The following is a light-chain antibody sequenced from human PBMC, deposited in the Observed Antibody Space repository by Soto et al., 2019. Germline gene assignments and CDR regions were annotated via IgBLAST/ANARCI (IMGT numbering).Light chain of an antibody. CDR1: SSDVGGYNY. CDR2: AVV. CDR3: CSYAGSVI. J-gene: IGLJ2*01. V-gene: IGLV2-11*01. Sequence: SALTQPRSVSGSPGQSVTISCSGTSSDVGGYNYVSWYQQHPGKAPKLMIFAVVKRPSGVPDRFSGSKSGNTASLTISGLQAEDEADYYCCSYAGSVIFGGGTKLTVL.